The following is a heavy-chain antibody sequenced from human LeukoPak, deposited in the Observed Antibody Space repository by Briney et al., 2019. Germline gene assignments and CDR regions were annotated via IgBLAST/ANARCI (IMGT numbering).Heavy chain of an antibody. V-gene: IGHV3-49*04. CDR2: IRSKAYGGTT. CDR3: TRSGSYDYYYYYMDV. Sequence: GGSLRLSCTASGFTFGDYAMSWVRQAPGKGLEWVGFIRSKAYGGTTEYAASVKGRFTISRDDSKSIAYLQMNSLKTEDTAVYYCTRSGSYDYYYYYMDVWGKGTTVTISS. D-gene: IGHD1-26*01. CDR1: GFTFGDYA. J-gene: IGHJ6*03.